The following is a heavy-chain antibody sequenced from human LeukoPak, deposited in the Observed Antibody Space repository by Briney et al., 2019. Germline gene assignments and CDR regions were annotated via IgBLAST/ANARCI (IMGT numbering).Heavy chain of an antibody. CDR3: ARRAQYYDFWSGAHPDYYYYMDV. CDR2: IYPGDSDT. V-gene: IGHV5-51*03. Sequence: GESLKISCKGSGYSFTSYWIGRVRQMPGKGLKWMGIIYPGDSDTRYSPSFQDQVPISAEKSFSTAYLQWSSLKASDTAMYYCARRAQYYDFWSGAHPDYYYYMDVWGKGTTVTVSS. CDR1: GYSFTSYW. J-gene: IGHJ6*03. D-gene: IGHD3-3*01.